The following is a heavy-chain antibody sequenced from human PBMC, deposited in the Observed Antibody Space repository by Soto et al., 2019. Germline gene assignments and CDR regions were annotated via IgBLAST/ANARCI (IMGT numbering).Heavy chain of an antibody. V-gene: IGHV1-69*12. J-gene: IGHJ4*02. Sequence: QVQLVQSGAEVKKPGSSVKVSCKASAGPFSRYAISWVRQAPGQGLEWMGGIIPIFGTANYAQKFQGRVTITADESTSTAYMELSILRSEDTAVYYCASGGYCISTSRYAPFDYWGQGTLVTVSS. D-gene: IGHD2-2*01. CDR3: ASGGYCISTSRYAPFDY. CDR2: IIPIFGTA. CDR1: AGPFSRYA.